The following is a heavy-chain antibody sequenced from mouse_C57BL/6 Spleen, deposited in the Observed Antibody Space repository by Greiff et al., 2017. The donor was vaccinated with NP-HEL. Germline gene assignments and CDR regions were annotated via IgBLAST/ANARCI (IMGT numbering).Heavy chain of an antibody. Sequence: QVQLQQPGAELVKPGASVKMSCKASGYTFTSYWLPWVKQRPGQGLEWIGDIYPGSGSTNYNEKFKSKATLTVDTSSSSAYMQLSSLTSEESAVYYCARSSYCGSSCCAYWGQGTLVTVSA. V-gene: IGHV1-55*01. CDR2: IYPGSGST. CDR1: GYTFTSYW. D-gene: IGHD1-1*01. CDR3: ARSSYCGSSCCAY. J-gene: IGHJ3*01.